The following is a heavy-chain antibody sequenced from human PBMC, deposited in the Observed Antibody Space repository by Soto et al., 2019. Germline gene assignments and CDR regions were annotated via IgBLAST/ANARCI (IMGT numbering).Heavy chain of an antibody. CDR2: IIPISGAA. V-gene: IGHV1-69*06. CDR3: ARDMTRTVVPYFDF. J-gene: IGHJ4*02. CDR1: GGTSSNYV. Sequence: SVKVSCKASGGTSSNYVVNWVRQAPGQGLEWMGRIIPISGAANYAQKFQGRVTITADKSTSTSYMELSSLRSEDTAVYYCARDMTRTVVPYFDFWGQGTLVTVSS. D-gene: IGHD1-7*01.